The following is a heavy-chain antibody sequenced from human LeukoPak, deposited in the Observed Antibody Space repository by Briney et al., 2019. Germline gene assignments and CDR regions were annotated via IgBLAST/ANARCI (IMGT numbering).Heavy chain of an antibody. J-gene: IGHJ3*02. CDR2: ISGSGGRT. D-gene: IGHD3-3*01. CDR3: AKGIAFYDFWSGLWAFDI. CDR1: GFTFSSHA. V-gene: IGHV3-23*01. Sequence: GGSLRLSCAASGFTFSSHAMSWVRQAPGKGLEWVSTISGSGGRTYYADSVKGRFTISRDNSKNTLHLEMSSLRAEDTAVYYCAKGIAFYDFWSGLWAFDIWGQGTMVTVSS.